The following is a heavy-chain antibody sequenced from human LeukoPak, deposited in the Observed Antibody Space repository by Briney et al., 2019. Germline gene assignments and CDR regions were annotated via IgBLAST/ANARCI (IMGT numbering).Heavy chain of an antibody. CDR3: AKARSRLYFDY. Sequence: GGSLRLSCAASGFTFSSCAMNWVRQAPGKGLEWVSGSSDSGGSTYYADSVKGRFTISRDNSKNTLFLQMNSLRAEDTAVYYCAKARSRLYFDYWGQGTLVTVSS. CDR1: GFTFSSCA. D-gene: IGHD6-6*01. V-gene: IGHV3-23*01. J-gene: IGHJ4*02. CDR2: SSDSGGST.